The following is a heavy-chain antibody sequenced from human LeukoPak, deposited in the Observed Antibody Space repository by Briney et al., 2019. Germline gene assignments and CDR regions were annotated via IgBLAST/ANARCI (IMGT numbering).Heavy chain of an antibody. D-gene: IGHD2-2*01. CDR2: FDPEDGET. V-gene: IGHV1-24*01. Sequence: SAKVSCKVSGYTLTELSMHWVRQAPGKRHEGRGGFDPEDGETNYAQKFQGRVTMPEVTSTDTDYMELSSLRSEDPAVYYCAIVGSVSSTRSGSDYWGEGTLVSVSS. J-gene: IGHJ4*02. CDR3: AIVGSVSSTRSGSDY. CDR1: GYTLTELS.